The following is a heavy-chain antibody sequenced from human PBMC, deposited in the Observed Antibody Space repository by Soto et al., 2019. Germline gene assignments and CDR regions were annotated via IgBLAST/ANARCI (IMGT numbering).Heavy chain of an antibody. CDR3: ARRPYGSNDYYHYGMDV. V-gene: IGHV5-10-1*01. Sequence: PGESLKISCKGSGYSFTSYWINWVRQMPGKGLEWMGRIDPSDSYTNYSPSFQGHVTISADKSISTAYLQWSSLKASDTAMYYCARRPYGSNDYYHYGMDVWGQGTMVTVSS. CDR1: GYSFTSYW. J-gene: IGHJ6*02. CDR2: IDPSDSYT. D-gene: IGHD3-10*01.